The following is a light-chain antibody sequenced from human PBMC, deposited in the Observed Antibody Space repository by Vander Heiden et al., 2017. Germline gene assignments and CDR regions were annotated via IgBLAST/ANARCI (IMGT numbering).Light chain of an antibody. Sequence: YVLPQPPSVSAAPGQTARSTCGGNNIGSISVHRYRQKPGQAPVLVVYDDSDRPSGVPERFSGSNSGNTATLTISRVEAGDEADYYCQVWDSSSDHVVFGGGTKLTVL. V-gene: IGLV3-21*02. CDR2: DDS. CDR1: NIGSIS. CDR3: QVWDSSSDHVV. J-gene: IGLJ2*01.